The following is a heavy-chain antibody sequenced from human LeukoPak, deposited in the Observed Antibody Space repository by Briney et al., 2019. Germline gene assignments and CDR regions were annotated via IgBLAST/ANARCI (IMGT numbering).Heavy chain of an antibody. V-gene: IGHV3-30-3*01. CDR3: AREVAVSGTENGASNV. CDR1: GFSFSSYA. Sequence: AGGSLRLSCAGSGFSFSSYAMHWVRQAPGKGLEWVVVISFDGTNKYYADSVKGRLTISRDNSENTLHLQMNSLRAEDTAVYFCAREVAVSGTENGASNVWGPGTTVTVSS. D-gene: IGHD6-19*01. CDR2: ISFDGTNK. J-gene: IGHJ6*02.